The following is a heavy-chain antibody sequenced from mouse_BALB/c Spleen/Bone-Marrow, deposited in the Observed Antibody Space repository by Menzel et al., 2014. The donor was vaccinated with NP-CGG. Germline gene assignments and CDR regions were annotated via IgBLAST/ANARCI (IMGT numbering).Heavy chain of an antibody. Sequence: QVQLKQSGAELMKPGASVKISCKATGYTFSSYWIEWVKQRPGHGLGWIGEILPGSGSTNYNEKFKGKATFTADTSSNTAYMQLRSLTSEDSAVYYCATARATWFAYWGQGTLVNVSA. V-gene: IGHV1-9*01. J-gene: IGHJ3*01. CDR2: ILPGSGST. D-gene: IGHD3-2*01. CDR3: ATARATWFAY. CDR1: GYTFSSYW.